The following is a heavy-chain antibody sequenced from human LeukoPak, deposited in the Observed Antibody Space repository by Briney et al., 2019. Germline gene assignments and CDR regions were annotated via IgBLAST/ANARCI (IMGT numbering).Heavy chain of an antibody. J-gene: IGHJ3*02. Sequence: GGSLRLSCAASGFTFSSYAMRWVRQAQGEGLEWGSAIRGSGGSTYYENSVKGRFTISRENSKNTLYLQMNSLRAEDTAVYYCAKAGIQLWLWAFDIWGQGTMVTVSS. D-gene: IGHD5-18*01. CDR2: IRGSGGST. CDR1: GFTFSSYA. CDR3: AKAGIQLWLWAFDI. V-gene: IGHV3-23*01.